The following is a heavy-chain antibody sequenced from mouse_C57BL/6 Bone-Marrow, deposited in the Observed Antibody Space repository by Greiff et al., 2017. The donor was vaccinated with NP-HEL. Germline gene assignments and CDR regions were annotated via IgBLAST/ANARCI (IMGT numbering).Heavy chain of an antibody. CDR2: IYPGSGST. CDR1: GYTFTSYW. V-gene: IGHV1-55*01. J-gene: IGHJ4*01. CDR3: ASCRGNDFYYYAMDY. D-gene: IGHD2-2*01. Sequence: QVQLQQPGAELVKPGASVKMSCKASGYTFTSYWITWVKQRPGQGLEWIGDIYPGSGSTNYNEKFKSKATLTVDTSSSTAYMQLSSLTSEDSAVYYCASCRGNDFYYYAMDYWGRGTSVTVSS.